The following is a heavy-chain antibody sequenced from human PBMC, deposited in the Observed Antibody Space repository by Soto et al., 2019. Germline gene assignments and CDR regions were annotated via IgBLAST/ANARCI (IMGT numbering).Heavy chain of an antibody. J-gene: IGHJ3*02. CDR2: INPSGGST. CDR3: ARVGDILTGMSAFDI. CDR1: GYTFTSYY. D-gene: IGHD3-9*01. V-gene: IGHV1-46*03. Sequence: ASVKVSCKASGYTFTSYYMYWVRQAPGQGLEWMGIINPSGGSTSYAQKFQGRVTMTRDTSTSTVYMELSSLRSEDTAVYYCARVGDILTGMSAFDIWGQGTMVTVSS.